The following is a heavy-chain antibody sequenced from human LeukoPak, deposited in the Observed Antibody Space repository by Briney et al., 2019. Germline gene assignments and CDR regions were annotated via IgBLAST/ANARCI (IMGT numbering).Heavy chain of an antibody. CDR1: GGSFSGYY. CDR3: ARKSGYYDSSGYYHHFDY. CDR2: INHSGST. D-gene: IGHD3-22*01. Sequence: SETLSLTCAVYGGSFSGYYWSWIRQPPGKGLEWIGEINHSGSTNYNLSLKSRVTISVDTSKNQFSLKLSSVTAADTAVYYCARKSGYYDSSGYYHHFDYWGQGTLVTVSS. J-gene: IGHJ4*02. V-gene: IGHV4-34*01.